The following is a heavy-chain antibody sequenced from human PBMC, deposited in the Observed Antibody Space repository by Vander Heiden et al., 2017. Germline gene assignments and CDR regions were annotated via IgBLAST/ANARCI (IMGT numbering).Heavy chain of an antibody. CDR1: VYTFPRYD. Sequence: QVQLVHSGAWVNKPGALVKVACKASVYTFPRYDMHWGRQAPGQRLEWMGWMNPSNENTGYAQNFQGRVTMTRDTSKSTAYMELSSLRSEDTAVYYCARAGCSSTSCHTWFDPWGQGTLVTVSS. D-gene: IGHD2-2*01. J-gene: IGHJ5*02. CDR2: MNPSNENT. CDR3: ARAGCSSTSCHTWFDP. V-gene: IGHV1-8*01.